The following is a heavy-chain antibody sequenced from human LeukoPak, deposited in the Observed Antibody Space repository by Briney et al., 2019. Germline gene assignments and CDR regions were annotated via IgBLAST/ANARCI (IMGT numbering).Heavy chain of an antibody. J-gene: IGHJ4*02. CDR1: GFTFSSYA. CDR3: AKQGRPPNGGRFDY. V-gene: IGHV3-23*01. CDR2: ISGSGGST. D-gene: IGHD4-23*01. Sequence: GGSLRLSCAASGFTFSSYAMSWVRQAPGKGLEWVSAISGSGGSTYYADSVKGRFTTSRDNSKNTLYLQMNSLRAEDTAVYYCAKQGRPPNGGRFDYWGQGTLVTVSS.